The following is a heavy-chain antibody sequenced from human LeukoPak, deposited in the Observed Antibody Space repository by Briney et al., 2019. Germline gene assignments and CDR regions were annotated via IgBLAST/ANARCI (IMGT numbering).Heavy chain of an antibody. CDR2: ISGSGGTT. V-gene: IGHV3-23*01. CDR1: GFTFSSYS. Sequence: GGSLRLSCAASGFTFSSYSMNWVRQAPGRGLEWLSAISGSGGTTYYADSVKGRFTISRDNSKNTLYLQINSLRAEDTAVYYCAKDHLPGIVVADRDYWGQGTLVTVSS. D-gene: IGHD6-19*01. J-gene: IGHJ4*02. CDR3: AKDHLPGIVVADRDY.